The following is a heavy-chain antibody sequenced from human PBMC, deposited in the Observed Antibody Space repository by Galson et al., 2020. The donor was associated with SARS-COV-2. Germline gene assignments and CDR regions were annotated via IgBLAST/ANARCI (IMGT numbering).Heavy chain of an antibody. CDR2: IWYDGSNK. CDR3: AREYPRISYFDY. D-gene: IGHD2-15*01. V-gene: IGHV3-33*01. J-gene: IGHJ4*02. Sequence: GGSLRLSCAASGFTFSSYGMHWVRQAPGKGLEWVAVIWYDGSNKYYADSVKGRFTISRDNSKNTLYLQMNSLRAEDTAVYYCAREYPRISYFDYWGQGTLVTVSS. CDR1: GFTFSSYG.